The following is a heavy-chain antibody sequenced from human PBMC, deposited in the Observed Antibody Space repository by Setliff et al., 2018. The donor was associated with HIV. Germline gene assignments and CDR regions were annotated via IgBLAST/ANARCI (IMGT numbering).Heavy chain of an antibody. CDR1: GGVSGGDMGVHD. CDR2: IYDNEKT. V-gene: IGHV4-61*08. D-gene: IGHD2-15*01. J-gene: IGHJ5*01. Sequence: SETLSLTCSVSGGVSGGDMGVHDWGWIRQPPGKGLEWIGYIYDNEKTFYNPSLKSRVTITVDTSKKQFSLKLTSVTAADTAVYYCARQGSWLDSWGQGTLVTVSS. CDR3: ARQGSWLDS.